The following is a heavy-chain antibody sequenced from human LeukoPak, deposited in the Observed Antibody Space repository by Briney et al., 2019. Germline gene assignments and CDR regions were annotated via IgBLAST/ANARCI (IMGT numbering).Heavy chain of an antibody. V-gene: IGHV1-2*02. J-gene: IGHJ5*02. Sequence: ASVKVSCKASGYTFTGYYMHWVRQAPGQGLEWMGWINPNSGATNYAQKFQGRVTMTRDTTISTADMELSRLRSDDTAMYYCASDGPNYGSSWTLNYWFDPWGQGTLVTVSS. D-gene: IGHD6-13*01. CDR1: GYTFTGYY. CDR2: INPNSGAT. CDR3: ASDGPNYGSSWTLNYWFDP.